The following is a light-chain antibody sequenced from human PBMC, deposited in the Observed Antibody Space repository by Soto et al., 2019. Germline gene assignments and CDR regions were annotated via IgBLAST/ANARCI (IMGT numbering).Light chain of an antibody. CDR3: QQYNSFSPWT. J-gene: IGKJ1*01. V-gene: IGKV3-11*01. Sequence: EIVLTQSPATLSLSPGERATLSCRASQSVSSYLAWYQQKPGQAPRLLIYDASNRATGIPARFSGSGSGTDFTLTISSLQTDDFATYYCQQYNSFSPWTFGQGTKVDIK. CDR1: QSVSSY. CDR2: DAS.